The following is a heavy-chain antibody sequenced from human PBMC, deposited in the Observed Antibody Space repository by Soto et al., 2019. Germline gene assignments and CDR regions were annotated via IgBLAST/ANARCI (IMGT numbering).Heavy chain of an antibody. J-gene: IGHJ4*02. D-gene: IGHD1-26*01. CDR2: VYFSGST. V-gene: IGHV4-31*03. CDR3: AKWELLQCFDY. CDR1: GASVNGGGYY. Sequence: PSDTLSLTCTVSGASVNGGGYYWSWIRQLPGKGLEWIGYVYFSGSTYYNPSLESRVTISVDTSQNQFFLKLSSVTAADTAVYYCAKWELLQCFDYWGQGTLGNGS.